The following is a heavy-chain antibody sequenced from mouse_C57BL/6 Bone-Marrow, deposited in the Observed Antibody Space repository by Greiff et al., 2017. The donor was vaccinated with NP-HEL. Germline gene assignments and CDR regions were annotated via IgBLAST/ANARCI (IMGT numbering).Heavy chain of an antibody. CDR1: GYSFTGYY. J-gene: IGHJ3*01. Sequence: VQLKQSGPELVKPGASVKISCKASGYSFTGYYMNWVKQSPEKSLEWIGEINPSTGGTTYTQKFKAKATLTVDKSSSTAYMQLKSLTSEDSAVYYCARGGLGAWFAYWGQGTLVTVSA. CDR3: ARGGLGAWFAY. D-gene: IGHD2-4*01. V-gene: IGHV1-42*01. CDR2: INPSTGGT.